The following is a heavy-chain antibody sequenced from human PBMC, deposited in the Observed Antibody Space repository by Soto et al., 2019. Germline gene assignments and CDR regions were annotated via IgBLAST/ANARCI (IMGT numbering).Heavy chain of an antibody. D-gene: IGHD2-8*01. V-gene: IGHV4-59*01. CDR1: GGSISSYY. CDR2: IYYSGST. Sequence: QVQLQESGPGLVKPSETLSLTCTVSGGSISSYYWSWIRQPPGKGLEWIGYIYYSGSTNYNPSLKRRVTISVDTSKNQFSLKLSSVTAADTAVYYCARSTSRYCTNGVCYTGYNWFDPWGQGTLVTVSS. CDR3: ARSTSRYCTNGVCYTGYNWFDP. J-gene: IGHJ5*02.